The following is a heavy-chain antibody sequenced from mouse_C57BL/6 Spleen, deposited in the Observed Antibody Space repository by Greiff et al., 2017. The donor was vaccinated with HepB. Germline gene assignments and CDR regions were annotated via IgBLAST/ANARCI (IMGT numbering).Heavy chain of an antibody. V-gene: IGHV1-26*01. J-gene: IGHJ3*01. CDR3: ARDAGLWFAY. D-gene: IGHD3-1*01. Sequence: EVQLQQSGPELVKPGASVKISCKASGYTFTDYYMNWVKQSHGKSLEWIGDINPNNGGTSYNQKFKGKATLTVDKSSSTAYMELRSLTSEDSAVYYCARDAGLWFAYWGQGTLVTVSA. CDR1: GYTFTDYY. CDR2: INPNNGGT.